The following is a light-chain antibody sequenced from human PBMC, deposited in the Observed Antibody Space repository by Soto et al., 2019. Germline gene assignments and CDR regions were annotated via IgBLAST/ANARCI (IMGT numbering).Light chain of an antibody. V-gene: IGKV1-6*01. CDR3: LQDYNYPRT. CDR2: AAS. J-gene: IGKJ1*01. CDR1: QSISSY. Sequence: IQMTQSPSSLSASVGDRVTITCRASQSISSYLNWYQQKPGKAPKLLISAASFLQSGVPSRFSGSGSGTDFTLTISSLQPEDFATYYCLQDYNYPRTFGQGTKVDI.